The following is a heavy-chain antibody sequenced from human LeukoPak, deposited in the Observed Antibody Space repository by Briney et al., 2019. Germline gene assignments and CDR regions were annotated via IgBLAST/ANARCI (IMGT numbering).Heavy chain of an antibody. CDR1: GFTFSSYW. CDR3: ARETWFGRGAFDI. J-gene: IGHJ3*02. D-gene: IGHD3-10*01. CDR2: IKQDGSEK. V-gene: IGHV3-7*01. Sequence: GGSLRLSCAASGFTFSSYWMSWVRQAPGKGLEWVANIKQDGSEKYYVDSVKGRFTISRDNAKNSLYLQMNSLRAEDTAVYYCARETWFGRGAFDIWGQGTMVTVSS.